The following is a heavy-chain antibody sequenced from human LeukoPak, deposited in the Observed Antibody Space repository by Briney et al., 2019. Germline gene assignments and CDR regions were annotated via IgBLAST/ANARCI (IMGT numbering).Heavy chain of an antibody. CDR2: ISHTGIT. Sequence: PSETLSLTCAVYGGSSSGYSWSWIRQPPGKGLEWIGYISHTGITNYNPSLESRVIISADTPRNQFSLKLTSMTAADTAVYYCARFRSPADHPDSWGQGTLVTVSS. V-gene: IGHV4-59*01. CDR3: ARFRSPADHPDS. J-gene: IGHJ4*02. D-gene: IGHD1-14*01. CDR1: GGSSSGYS.